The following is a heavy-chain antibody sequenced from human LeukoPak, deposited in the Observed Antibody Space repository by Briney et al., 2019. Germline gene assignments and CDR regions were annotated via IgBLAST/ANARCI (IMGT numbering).Heavy chain of an antibody. D-gene: IGHD2-15*01. Sequence: SETLSLTCTVSGGSISSSSYYWGWIRQPPGTGLEWIGSIYYSGSTYYNPSLKSRVTISVDTSKNQFSLKLSSVTAADTAVYYCARFYCSGGSCSHFDYWGQGTLVTVSS. CDR2: IYYSGST. CDR3: ARFYCSGGSCSHFDY. V-gene: IGHV4-39*01. CDR1: GGSISSSSYY. J-gene: IGHJ4*02.